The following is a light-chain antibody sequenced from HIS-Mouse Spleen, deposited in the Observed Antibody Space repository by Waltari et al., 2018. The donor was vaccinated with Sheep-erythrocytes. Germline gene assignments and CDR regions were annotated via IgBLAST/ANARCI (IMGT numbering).Light chain of an antibody. V-gene: IGLV2-23*01. Sequence: QSALTQPASVSGSPGQSITISCTGTSSDVGSYNLVSWYHKHPGKAPTLMIYEDSKRPSRVSNRFSGSKSGNTASLTISGLQAEDEADYYCCSYAGSSTWVFGGGTKLTVL. CDR2: EDS. J-gene: IGLJ3*02. CDR1: SSDVGSYNL. CDR3: CSYAGSSTWV.